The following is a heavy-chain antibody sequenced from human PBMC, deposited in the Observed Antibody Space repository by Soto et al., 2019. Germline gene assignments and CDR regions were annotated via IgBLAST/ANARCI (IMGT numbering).Heavy chain of an antibody. D-gene: IGHD4-17*01. J-gene: IGHJ5*02. CDR3: AKCPGVGGDYFGWFDP. Sequence: PGGSLRLSCAASGFTFSSYAMSWVRQAPGKGLEWVSAISGSGGSTYYADSVKGRFTISRDNSKNTLYLQMNSLRAEDTAVYYCAKCPGVGGDYFGWFDPWGQGTLVTVSS. CDR2: ISGSGGST. CDR1: GFTFSSYA. V-gene: IGHV3-23*01.